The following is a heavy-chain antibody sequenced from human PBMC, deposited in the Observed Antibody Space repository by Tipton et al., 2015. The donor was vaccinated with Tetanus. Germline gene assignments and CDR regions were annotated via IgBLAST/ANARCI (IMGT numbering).Heavy chain of an antibody. CDR2: IRGSGGHI. CDR3: ARRSLTNYGLDV. CDR1: GFNFSTYT. Sequence: SLRLSCVGSGFNFSTYTMNWVRQAPGKGLEWVSSIRGSGGHIYYADSVKGRFTISRDSAKNTLYLQMNSLRPDDTSIYYCARRSLTNYGLDVWGQGTTVTVSS. V-gene: IGHV3-21*01. D-gene: IGHD1/OR15-1a*01. J-gene: IGHJ6*02.